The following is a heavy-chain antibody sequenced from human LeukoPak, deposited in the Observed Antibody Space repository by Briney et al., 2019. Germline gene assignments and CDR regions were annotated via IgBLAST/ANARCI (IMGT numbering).Heavy chain of an antibody. Sequence: SETLSLTCTVSGGSISSSSYYWGWIRQPPGKGLEWIGSIYYSGSTYYNPSLKSRVTISVDTSKNQFSLKLSSVTAADTAVYYCARHKGGRSWDFDLWGRGTLVTVSS. CDR3: ARHKGGRSWDFDL. J-gene: IGHJ2*01. CDR2: IYYSGST. V-gene: IGHV4-39*01. CDR1: GGSISSSSYY. D-gene: IGHD2-15*01.